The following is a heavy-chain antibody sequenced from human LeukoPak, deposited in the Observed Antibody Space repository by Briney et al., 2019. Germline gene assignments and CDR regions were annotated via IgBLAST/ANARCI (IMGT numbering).Heavy chain of an antibody. CDR1: GFTFSSYG. V-gene: IGHV3-33*06. J-gene: IGHJ3*02. CDR2: IWYDGSNK. Sequence: PGGSLRLSCAASGFTFSSYGMHWVRQAPGKGLEWVAVIWYDGSNKYYADSVRGRFTISRDNSKNTLYLQMNSLRAEGTAVYYCAKEDSSGWYLGYAFDIWGQGTMVTVSS. D-gene: IGHD6-19*01. CDR3: AKEDSSGWYLGYAFDI.